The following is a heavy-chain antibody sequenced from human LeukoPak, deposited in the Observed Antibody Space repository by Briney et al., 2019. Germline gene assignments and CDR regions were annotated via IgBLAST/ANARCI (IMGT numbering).Heavy chain of an antibody. J-gene: IGHJ4*02. CDR3: ARSPNSSGWYTY. CDR2: FYYSGST. CDR1: GGSVSSGSYH. Sequence: SETLSLTCTVSGGSVSSGSYHWNWIRQPPGKGLEWIGYFYYSGSTNYNPSLKSRVTISLDTSKNQFSLKLSSVTAADTAVYYCARSPNSSGWYTYWGQGTLVTVSS. V-gene: IGHV4-61*01. D-gene: IGHD6-19*01.